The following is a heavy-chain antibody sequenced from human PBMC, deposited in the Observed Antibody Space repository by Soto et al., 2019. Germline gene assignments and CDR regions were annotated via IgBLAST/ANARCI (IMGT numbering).Heavy chain of an antibody. J-gene: IGHJ4*02. D-gene: IGHD2-15*01. CDR2: IIPIFGTA. CDR1: GGTFSSYA. Sequence: QVQLVQSGAEVKKPGSSVKVSCKASGGTFSSYAISWVRQAPGQGLEWMGGIIPIFGTANYAEKYQGRVTITADESTSTAYMELSSLRSEDTAVYYCASQYRTPSGGSSTFDYWGQGTLVTVSS. CDR3: ASQYRTPSGGSSTFDY. V-gene: IGHV1-69*01.